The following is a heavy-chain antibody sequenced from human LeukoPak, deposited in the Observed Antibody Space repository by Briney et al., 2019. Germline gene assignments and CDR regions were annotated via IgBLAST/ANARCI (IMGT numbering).Heavy chain of an antibody. V-gene: IGHV3-30*02. CDR1: GFTFSNSG. Sequence: GGSLRLSCAASGFTFSNSGMHWVRQAPGKGLEWVSFLRYDGSSKFYTDSVQGRFTISRDNSKNTLYLQMNSLRAEDTAVYYCASGILRFLEWSPTAFDYWGQGTLVTVSS. D-gene: IGHD3-3*01. J-gene: IGHJ4*02. CDR2: LRYDGSSK. CDR3: ASGILRFLEWSPTAFDY.